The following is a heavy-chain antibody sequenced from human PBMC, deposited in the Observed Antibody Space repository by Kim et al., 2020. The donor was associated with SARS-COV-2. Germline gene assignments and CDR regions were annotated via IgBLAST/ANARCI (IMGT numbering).Heavy chain of an antibody. CDR2: ISSGGSTK. Sequence: GGSLRLSCAASGFTFSDYYMSWTRQAPGKGLEWVSYISSGGSTKFYADSVKGRFTISRDNAKNSLYLQMNSLRAEDTAVFFCARGVAGGNSYTMDVWGQGTTVTVSS. J-gene: IGHJ6*02. D-gene: IGHD6-19*01. CDR1: GFTFSDYY. V-gene: IGHV3-11*04. CDR3: ARGVAGGNSYTMDV.